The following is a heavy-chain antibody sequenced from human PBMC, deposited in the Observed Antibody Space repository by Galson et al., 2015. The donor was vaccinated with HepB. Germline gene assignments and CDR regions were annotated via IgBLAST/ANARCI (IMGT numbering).Heavy chain of an antibody. CDR1: GYSISSGYY. CDR2: IYHSGST. Sequence: ETLSLTCAVSGYSISSGYYWGWIRQPPGKGLEWIGSIYHSGSTYYNPSLKSRVTISVDTSKNQFSLKLSSVTAADTAVYYCASPPASGSYGLGGLGAFDIWGQGTMVTVSS. V-gene: IGHV4-38-2*01. CDR3: ASPPASGSYGLGGLGAFDI. D-gene: IGHD1-26*01. J-gene: IGHJ3*02.